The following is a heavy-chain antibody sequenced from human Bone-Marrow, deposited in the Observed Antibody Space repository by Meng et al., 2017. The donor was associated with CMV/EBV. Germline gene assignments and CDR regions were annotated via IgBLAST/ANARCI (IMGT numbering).Heavy chain of an antibody. V-gene: IGHV3-7*01. CDR2: IKQDGSEK. J-gene: IGHJ6*02. CDR3: ARERFLEWLLYSGGMDV. CDR1: GFTFSSYW. Sequence: GESLKISCAASGFTFSSYWMSWVRQAPGKGLEWVANIKQDGSEKYYVDSVKGRFTISRDNAKNSLYLQMNSLRAEDTAVYYCARERFLEWLLYSGGMDVWGQGTTVTVSS. D-gene: IGHD3-3*01.